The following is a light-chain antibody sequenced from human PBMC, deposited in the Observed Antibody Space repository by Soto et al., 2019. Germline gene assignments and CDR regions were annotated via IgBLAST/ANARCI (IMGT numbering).Light chain of an antibody. J-gene: IGKJ4*01. CDR2: AAS. CDR1: QSISSY. CDR3: QPSYSTPALT. Sequence: DIQMTQSPSSLSTSVGDRVTITCRASQSISSYLNWYQQKPGKAPKLLIYAASSLQSGVPSRFSGSGSGTDFTLTISSPQPEDFATYYCQPSYSTPALTFGGGTKVEIK. V-gene: IGKV1-39*01.